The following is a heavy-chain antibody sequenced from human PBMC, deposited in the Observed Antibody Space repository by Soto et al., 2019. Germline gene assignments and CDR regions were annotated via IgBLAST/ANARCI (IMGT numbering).Heavy chain of an antibody. CDR2: ISGSGGST. CDR3: ASRSSGWYFDY. CDR1: GFTFSSYA. Sequence: EVQLLESGGGLVQPGGSLRLSCAASGFTFSSYAMNWVRQGPGKGLEWVSVISGSGGSTYYADYVKGRFTISRDNSKNPLYLQMNSLRAEDTAVYYCASRSSGWYFDYWGQGTLVTVSS. D-gene: IGHD6-19*01. J-gene: IGHJ4*02. V-gene: IGHV3-23*01.